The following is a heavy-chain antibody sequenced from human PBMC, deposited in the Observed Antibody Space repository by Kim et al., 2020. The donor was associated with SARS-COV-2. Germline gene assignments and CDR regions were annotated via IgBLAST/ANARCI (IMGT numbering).Heavy chain of an antibody. Sequence: GGSLRLSCAASGFTFSSYSMNWVRQAPGKGLEWVSSISSSSSYIYYADSVKGRFTISRDNAKNSLYLQMNSLRAEDTAVYYCARFPTRRENIVVVSAAVFDYWGQGTQVTVSS. J-gene: IGHJ4*02. CDR2: ISSSSSYI. D-gene: IGHD2-2*01. V-gene: IGHV3-21*04. CDR3: ARFPTRRENIVVVSAAVFDY. CDR1: GFTFSSYS.